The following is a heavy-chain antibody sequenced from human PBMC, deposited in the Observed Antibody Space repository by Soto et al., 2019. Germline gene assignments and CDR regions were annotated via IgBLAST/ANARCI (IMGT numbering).Heavy chain of an antibody. J-gene: IGHJ4*02. V-gene: IGHV3-15*07. CDR2: IRSRSGTT. CDR3: TTSGNPTIVDH. Sequence: EVQLVESGGGLVKPGGSLRLSCAASGFSFSKAWMNWVRQAPGKGLEWVGRIRSRSGTTDYAAPVKGRFTISRDDSKYPLYLQMNSLKVEDTAVYFCTTSGNPTIVDHWGQVPLVILSS. CDR1: GFSFSKAW.